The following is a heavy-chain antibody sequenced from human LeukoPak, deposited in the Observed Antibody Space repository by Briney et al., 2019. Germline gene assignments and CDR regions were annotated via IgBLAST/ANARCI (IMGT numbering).Heavy chain of an antibody. J-gene: IGHJ6*02. Sequence: ASVKVSCKASGYTFTSYDINWVRQATEQGLEWMGWMNPNSGNTGYAQKFQGRVTITRNTSISTAYMELSSLRSEDTAVYYCARGRIVVVPAARLDPPYYYYGMDVWGQGTTVTVSS. CDR1: GYTFTSYD. V-gene: IGHV1-8*01. CDR2: MNPNSGNT. CDR3: ARGRIVVVPAARLDPPYYYYGMDV. D-gene: IGHD2-2*01.